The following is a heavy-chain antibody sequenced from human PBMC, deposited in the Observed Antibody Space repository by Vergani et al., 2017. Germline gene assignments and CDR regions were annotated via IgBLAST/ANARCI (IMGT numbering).Heavy chain of an antibody. D-gene: IGHD6-6*01. CDR3: ARLTARGYSSSTPLRAFNWFDP. Sequence: EVQLLESGGDLVQPGGSLRLSCAASGFTFNHYAMNWVRQAPGKGLEWVSGISGSGGSTYYAGSVKGRFTISRDSSKNTLYLQMNSLSAGDTAVYYCARLTARGYSSSTPLRAFNWFDPWGQGTLVTVSA. CDR1: GFTFNHYA. V-gene: IGHV3-23*01. J-gene: IGHJ5*02. CDR2: ISGSGGST.